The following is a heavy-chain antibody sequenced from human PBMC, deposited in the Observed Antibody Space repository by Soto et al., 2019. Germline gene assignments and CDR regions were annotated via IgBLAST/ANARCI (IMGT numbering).Heavy chain of an antibody. J-gene: IGHJ5*02. CDR3: VRDGTKTLRAWFDP. V-gene: IGHV4-4*07. CDR2: IYATGTT. D-gene: IGHD1-1*01. Sequence: SETRSLSCTVAGASSGCVYWRWVRKAAGGGREWIGRIYATGTTDYNPSLKSRVMMSVDTSKKQFSLKLRSVTAADTAVYYCVRDGTKTLRAWFDPWGQGISVTVS. CDR1: GASSGCVY.